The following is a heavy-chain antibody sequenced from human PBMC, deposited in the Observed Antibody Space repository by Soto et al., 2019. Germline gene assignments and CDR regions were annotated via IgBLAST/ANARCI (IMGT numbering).Heavy chain of an antibody. D-gene: IGHD6-19*01. V-gene: IGHV3-74*01. CDR3: ARGPSGWFGYDY. J-gene: IGHJ4*02. CDR1: GFTFSSSW. Sequence: HPGGSLSLSCAASGFTFSSSWMHWVRQGPGKGLVWVSRINSGATTTNYADSVKGRFTISRDNAKNTLYLQMDSLTAEDTAVYYCARGPSGWFGYDYWGQGTLVTVSS. CDR2: INSGATTT.